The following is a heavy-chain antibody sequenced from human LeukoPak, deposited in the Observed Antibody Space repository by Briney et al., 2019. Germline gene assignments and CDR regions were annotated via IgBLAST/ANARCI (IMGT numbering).Heavy chain of an antibody. Sequence: GGSLRLSCAASGFTFSSYAMSWVRQAPGKGLGWVSAISGSGGSTYYADSVKGRFTISRDNSKNTLYLQMNSLRAEDTAVYYCAKIGVPVPTIWDTAGIFYFDYWGQGTLVTVSS. J-gene: IGHJ4*02. CDR1: GFTFSSYA. CDR2: ISGSGGST. CDR3: AKIGVPVPTIWDTAGIFYFDY. D-gene: IGHD5-12*01. V-gene: IGHV3-23*01.